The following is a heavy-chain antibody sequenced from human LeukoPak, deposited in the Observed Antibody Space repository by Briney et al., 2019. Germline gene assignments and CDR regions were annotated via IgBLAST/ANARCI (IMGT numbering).Heavy chain of an antibody. V-gene: IGHV5-51*01. CDR2: IYPGDSDT. CDR3: ARLYNCYDSSGSKNDAFDI. J-gene: IGHJ3*02. Sequence: GESLKISCKGSGYSFTSYWIGWVRQMPGKGLEWMGIIYPGDSDTRYSPSFQGQVTISADKSISTAYLQWSSLKASDTAMYYCARLYNCYDSSGSKNDAFDIWGQGTMVTVSS. CDR1: GYSFTSYW. D-gene: IGHD3-22*01.